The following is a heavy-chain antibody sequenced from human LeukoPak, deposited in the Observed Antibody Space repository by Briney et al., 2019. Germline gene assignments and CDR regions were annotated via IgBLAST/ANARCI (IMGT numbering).Heavy chain of an antibody. J-gene: IGHJ4*02. V-gene: IGHV3-20*04. CDR1: GFTFDDYG. CDR3: ARVDSSGYYQKLDY. CDR2: INWNGGST. Sequence: GGSLRLSCAASGFTFDDYGMSWVRQAPGKGLEWVSGINWNGGSTGYADPVKGRFTISRDNAKNSLYLQMNSLRAEDTALYYCARVDSSGYYQKLDYWGQGTLVTVSS. D-gene: IGHD3-22*01.